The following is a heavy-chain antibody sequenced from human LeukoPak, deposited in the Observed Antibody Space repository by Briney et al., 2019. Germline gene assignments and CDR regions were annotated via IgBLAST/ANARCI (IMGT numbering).Heavy chain of an antibody. V-gene: IGHV4-59*01. CDR2: ISYSGSS. Sequence: SETLSLTCTVSAGSISNFYWSWIRQPPGKGLEWIGYISYSGSSNYNPSLKSRVTISVDTSKNQFSLKLNSVTAAETAVYYCARAGGWRTAALDLDYWGQGTLVTVSS. J-gene: IGHJ4*02. D-gene: IGHD6-13*01. CDR3: ARAGGWRTAALDLDY. CDR1: AGSISNFY.